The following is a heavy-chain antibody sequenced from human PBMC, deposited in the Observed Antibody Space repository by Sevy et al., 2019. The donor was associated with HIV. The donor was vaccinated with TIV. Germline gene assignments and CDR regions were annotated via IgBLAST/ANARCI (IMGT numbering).Heavy chain of an antibody. D-gene: IGHD2-2*01. CDR1: GFPFRKYG. CDR3: AKVDVVVPVADYGMDV. Sequence: GGSLRLSCVASGFPFRKYGMHWVRQAPGKGLEWLAVTSFDGSNTDYVDSEKGRFTISRDNSKNTLYLQMNNLRAEDTATYFCAKVDVVVPVADYGMDVWGQGTTVTVS. J-gene: IGHJ6*02. V-gene: IGHV3-30*18. CDR2: TSFDGSNT.